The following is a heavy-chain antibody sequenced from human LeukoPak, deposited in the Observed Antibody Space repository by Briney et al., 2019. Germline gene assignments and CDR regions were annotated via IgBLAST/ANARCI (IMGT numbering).Heavy chain of an antibody. V-gene: IGHV3-30*02. J-gene: IGHJ3*02. CDR3: AKGTPTLAYCGGDCPWAFDI. D-gene: IGHD2-21*01. Sequence: PGGSLRLSCAASGFTFSSYGMHWVRQAPGKGLEWVAFIRYDGSDKYYADSVKGRFTISRDNPKNTLYLQMNSLRAEDTAVYYCAKGTPTLAYCGGDCPWAFDIWGQGTMVTVSS. CDR1: GFTFSSYG. CDR2: IRYDGSDK.